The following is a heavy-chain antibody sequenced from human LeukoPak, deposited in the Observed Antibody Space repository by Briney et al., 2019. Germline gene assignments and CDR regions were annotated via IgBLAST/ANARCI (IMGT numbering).Heavy chain of an antibody. Sequence: GGSLRLSCAASGFTFSSYSMNWVRQAPGKGLEWVSSISSSSSYIYYADSVKGRFTISRDNAKNSLYLQMNSLRAEDTAVYYCXXDRGSSGGSSGYHYWGQGTLVTVSS. CDR2: ISSSSSYI. CDR3: XXDRGSSGGSSGYHY. J-gene: IGHJ4*02. D-gene: IGHD3-22*01. CDR1: GFTFSSYS. V-gene: IGHV3-21*01.